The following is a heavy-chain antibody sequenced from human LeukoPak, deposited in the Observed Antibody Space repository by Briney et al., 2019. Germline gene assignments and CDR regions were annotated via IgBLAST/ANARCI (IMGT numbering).Heavy chain of an antibody. CDR2: INSDGSSI. CDR1: GFTFSNYW. J-gene: IGHJ4*02. Sequence: GSLRLSCAASGFTFSNYWMHWVRQAPGKGLVWVSRINSDGSSISYADSVKGRFTISRDNAKNTLYLQMDRLRAEDTAVYYCARESTSIEVSGYDYWGQGTLVTVSS. D-gene: IGHD6-19*01. V-gene: IGHV3-74*01. CDR3: ARESTSIEVSGYDY.